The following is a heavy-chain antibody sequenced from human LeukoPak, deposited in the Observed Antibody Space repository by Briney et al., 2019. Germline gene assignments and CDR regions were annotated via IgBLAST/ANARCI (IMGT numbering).Heavy chain of an antibody. Sequence: PSETLSLTCTVSGGSISSGGYYWSWIRQHPGKGLEWIGYIYYSGSTYYNPSLKSRVTISVDTSKNQFTLKLSSVTAADTAVYYCARVPGYGDYVFAFDIWGQGTMVTVSS. CDR3: ARVPGYGDYVFAFDI. CDR2: IYYSGST. V-gene: IGHV4-31*03. CDR1: GGSISSGGYY. J-gene: IGHJ3*02. D-gene: IGHD4-17*01.